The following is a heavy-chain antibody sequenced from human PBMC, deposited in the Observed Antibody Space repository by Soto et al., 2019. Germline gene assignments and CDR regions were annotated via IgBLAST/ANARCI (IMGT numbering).Heavy chain of an antibody. D-gene: IGHD3-10*01. CDR3: AKDMGKEMASVGNDAFDI. V-gene: IGHV3-9*01. J-gene: IGHJ3*02. CDR2: ISWNSGSI. CDR1: GFTFDDYA. Sequence: EVQLVESGGGLVQPGRSLRLSCAASGFTFDDYAMHWVRQAPGKGLEWVSGISWNSGSIGYADSVKGRFTISRDNAKNSLYLQMNSLRAEDTALYYCAKDMGKEMASVGNDAFDIWCQGTMVTVSS.